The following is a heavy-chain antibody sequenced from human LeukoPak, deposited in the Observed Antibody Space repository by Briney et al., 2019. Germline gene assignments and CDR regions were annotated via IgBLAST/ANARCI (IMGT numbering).Heavy chain of an antibody. Sequence: SETLSLTCIVSGGSISTSSHYWGWVRQPPGKGLECIGNIHHSGSTYHNPSLNSRVTISVDTSKNHFSLKLSSVTAADTAVYYCARRRYSYGFNYGMDAWGQGTTVTVSS. CDR2: IHHSGST. V-gene: IGHV4-39*02. CDR1: GGSISTSSHY. CDR3: ARRRYSYGFNYGMDA. D-gene: IGHD5-18*01. J-gene: IGHJ6*02.